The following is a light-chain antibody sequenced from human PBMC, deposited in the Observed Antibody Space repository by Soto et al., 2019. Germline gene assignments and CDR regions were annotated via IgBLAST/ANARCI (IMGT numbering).Light chain of an antibody. CDR3: QHYNSYSEA. CDR1: QTISSW. J-gene: IGKJ1*01. CDR2: KAS. Sequence: DIQMTQSPSTLSGSVGDRVTITCRASQTISSWLAWYQQKPGKAPKLLIYKASTLKSGVPSRFSGSGSGTEFTLTTSSLQSDDFATYYCQHYNSYSEAFGHGTKVDIK. V-gene: IGKV1-5*03.